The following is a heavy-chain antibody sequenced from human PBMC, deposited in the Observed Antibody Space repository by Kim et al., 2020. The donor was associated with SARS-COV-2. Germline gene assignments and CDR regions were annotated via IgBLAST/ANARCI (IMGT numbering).Heavy chain of an antibody. D-gene: IGHD3-10*01. V-gene: IGHV3-7*01. CDR1: GFTFSSYW. CDR3: ARDYQLWFGESFFEQNYYYYGMDV. Sequence: GGSLRLSCAASGFTFSSYWMSWVRQAPGKGLEWVANIKQDGSEKYYVDSVKGRFTISRDNAKNSLYLQMNSLRAEDTAVYYCARDYQLWFGESFFEQNYYYYGMDVWGQGTTVTVSS. J-gene: IGHJ6*02. CDR2: IKQDGSEK.